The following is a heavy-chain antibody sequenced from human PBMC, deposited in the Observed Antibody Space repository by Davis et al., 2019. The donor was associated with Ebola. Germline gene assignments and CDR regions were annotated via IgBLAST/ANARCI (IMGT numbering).Heavy chain of an antibody. CDR3: ARFVVVTAIAGFDY. J-gene: IGHJ4*02. CDR1: GGSFSGYY. D-gene: IGHD2-21*02. Sequence: GSLRPSCALFGGSFSGYYWSWIRQPPGKGLEWIGEINHSGSTNYNPSLKIRVTISVDTSKNQFSLKLSSVTAADTAVYYCARFVVVTAIAGFDYWGQGTLVTVSS. CDR2: INHSGST. V-gene: IGHV4-34*01.